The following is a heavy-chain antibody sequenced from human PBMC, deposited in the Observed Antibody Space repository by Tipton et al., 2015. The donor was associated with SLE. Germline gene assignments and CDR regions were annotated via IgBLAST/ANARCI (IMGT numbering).Heavy chain of an antibody. Sequence: TLSLTCAVYGGSFSGYYWGWIRQPPGKGLEWIGEINHSGSTNYNPSLKSRVTISVDTSKNQFSLKLSSVTAADTAVYYCARALQNYFDYWGQGTLVTVSS. CDR1: GGSFSGYY. J-gene: IGHJ4*02. CDR3: ARALQNYFDY. V-gene: IGHV4-34*01. CDR2: INHSGST.